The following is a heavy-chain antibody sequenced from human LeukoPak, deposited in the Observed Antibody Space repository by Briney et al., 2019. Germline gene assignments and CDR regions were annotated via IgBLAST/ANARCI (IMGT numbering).Heavy chain of an antibody. CDR2: ISNDGRST. Sequence: GGSLRLSCAASGFSFNGYWMHWVRQAPGSGLVWVSRISNDGRSTSFADSVKGRFTISRDNAKNTLYLQMNSLSAEDTAVYYCTRGREGNYGLFDSWGQGTLVTVSS. D-gene: IGHD3-10*01. CDR3: TRGREGNYGLFDS. V-gene: IGHV3-74*01. CDR1: GFSFNGYW. J-gene: IGHJ4*02.